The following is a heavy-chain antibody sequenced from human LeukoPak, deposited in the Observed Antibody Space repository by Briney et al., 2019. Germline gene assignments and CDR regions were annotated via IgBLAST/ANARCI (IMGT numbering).Heavy chain of an antibody. Sequence: QPGGSLRLSCAASGFTVSSSYMSWVRQAPGKGLEWVSVFYSDGKTYYADSVKGRFTISRDNAKNTLNLQMNSLRAEDTAVYYCARDLGQYYDTSDNWFDPWGQGTLVTVSS. CDR1: GFTVSSSY. D-gene: IGHD3-22*01. J-gene: IGHJ5*02. CDR2: FYSDGKT. CDR3: ARDLGQYYDTSDNWFDP. V-gene: IGHV3-53*01.